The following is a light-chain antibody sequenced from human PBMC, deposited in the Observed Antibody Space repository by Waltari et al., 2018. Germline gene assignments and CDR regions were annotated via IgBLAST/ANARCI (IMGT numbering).Light chain of an antibody. J-gene: IGLJ2*01. CDR1: SRHVGNYTL. CDR2: AVS. V-gene: IGLV2-23*02. Sequence: QSALTQPASVSGSPGQSITISCTGTSRHVGNYTLVSWYQQHPGKAPKLMIHAVSKRPSGVSDRFSGSKSGDMASLTISGLQPEDEAEYFCSSYAGSSKGVFGGGTKVTVL. CDR3: SSYAGSSKGV.